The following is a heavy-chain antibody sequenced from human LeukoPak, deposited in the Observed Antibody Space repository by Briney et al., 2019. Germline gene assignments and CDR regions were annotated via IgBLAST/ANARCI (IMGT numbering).Heavy chain of an antibody. CDR3: ARGHWGFLEWLFRGYFDY. J-gene: IGHJ4*02. CDR1: GFTFSSYA. D-gene: IGHD3-3*01. Sequence: GGSLRLSCAASGFTFSSYAMNWVRQAPGKGLEYVSAISSNGGSTYYANSVKGRFTISRDNAKNTLYLQMSRLRVEDMAVYYCARGHWGFLEWLFRGYFDYWGQGSLVTVSS. V-gene: IGHV3-64*01. CDR2: ISSNGGST.